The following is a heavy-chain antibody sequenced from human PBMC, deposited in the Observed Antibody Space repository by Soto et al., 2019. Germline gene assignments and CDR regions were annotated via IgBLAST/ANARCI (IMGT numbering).Heavy chain of an antibody. D-gene: IGHD6-19*01. CDR2: IYSSGST. J-gene: IGHJ5*01. Sequence: TSGTLSLTCPVSDGFICSSSYSWGRLRPPPGKGLEWSGSIYSSGSTYYNPSLKRRVTIPVDTSKSQFPLKLSSVTAAARAVYYWAKQPAVAGNWFFAGSEGTLVTVSS. CDR1: DGFICSSSYS. CDR3: AKQPAVAGNWFFA. V-gene: IGHV4-39*01.